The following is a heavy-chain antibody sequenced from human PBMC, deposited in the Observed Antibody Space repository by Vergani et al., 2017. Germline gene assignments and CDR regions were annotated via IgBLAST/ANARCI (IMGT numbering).Heavy chain of an antibody. Sequence: EVQLVQSGAEVKKPGESLKISCKGSGYSFTSYWIGWERQMPGKGLEWMGIIYPGDSDTRYSPSFQGQVTISADKSISTAYLQWSSLKASDTAMYYCARGPGDIVVVVAATGEYYYGMDVWGQGTTVTVSS. J-gene: IGHJ6*02. D-gene: IGHD2-15*01. V-gene: IGHV5-51*01. CDR1: GYSFTSYW. CDR3: ARGPGDIVVVVAATGEYYYGMDV. CDR2: IYPGDSDT.